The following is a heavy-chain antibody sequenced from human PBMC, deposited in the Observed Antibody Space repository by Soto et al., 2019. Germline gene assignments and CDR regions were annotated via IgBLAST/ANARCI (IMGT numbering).Heavy chain of an antibody. D-gene: IGHD4-17*01. J-gene: IGHJ6*03. CDR3: AISTVTTTDYYYYYMDV. CDR2: MNPNSGNT. V-gene: IGHV1-8*01. Sequence: ASVKVSCKASGYTFTSYDINWVRQATGQGLEWMGWMNPNSGNTGYAQKFQGRVTRTRNTSISTAYMGLSSLGSEDTAVYYCAISTVTTTDYYYYYMDVWGKGTTVTVSS. CDR1: GYTFTSYD.